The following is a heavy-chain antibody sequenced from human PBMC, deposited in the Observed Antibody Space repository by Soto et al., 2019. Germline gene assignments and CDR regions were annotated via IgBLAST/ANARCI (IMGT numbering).Heavy chain of an antibody. CDR2: ISYDGSNK. V-gene: IGHV3-30*18. Sequence: QVQLVESGGGVVQPGRSLSLSCVVSGITFTNYGMHWVRQAPGKGLEGVATISYDGSNKYYADSVKGRFTISRDNSKNTVYLQMNSLRDEDTAVYYCAKAERYCNGGACYYEYWGQGALVTVSS. J-gene: IGHJ4*02. CDR3: AKAERYCNGGACYYEY. D-gene: IGHD2-15*01. CDR1: GITFTNYG.